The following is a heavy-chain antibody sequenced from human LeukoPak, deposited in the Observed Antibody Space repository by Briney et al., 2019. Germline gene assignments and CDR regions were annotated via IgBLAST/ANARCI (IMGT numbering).Heavy chain of an antibody. V-gene: IGHV3-21*05. Sequence: PWGSLRLSCAASGFAFSSYRMVWVRQAPGQGPEWISYISASGSYTNYADSVKGRFTISRDNAKNSLHLQMNSLRAEDTAVYYCGRSRGAGPGAHFDVWGQGILVTVSS. J-gene: IGHJ4*02. CDR1: GFAFSSYR. D-gene: IGHD6-19*01. CDR2: ISASGSYT. CDR3: GRSRGAGPGAHFDV.